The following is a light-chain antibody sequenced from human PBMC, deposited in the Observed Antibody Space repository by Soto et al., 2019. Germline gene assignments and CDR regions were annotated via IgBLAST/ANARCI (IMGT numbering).Light chain of an antibody. Sequence: DIHLTQSPSFLSASVRDRVTIPCRPSQAVPNNMAWYQQKPGKPPKLLIYEESTLHSGVPSRFSGRKSGTQFTLTIDSLQPEDFATYYCQQVKTYPRTFGGGTKVDIK. V-gene: IGKV1-9*01. CDR2: EES. CDR3: QQVKTYPRT. J-gene: IGKJ4*01. CDR1: QAVPNN.